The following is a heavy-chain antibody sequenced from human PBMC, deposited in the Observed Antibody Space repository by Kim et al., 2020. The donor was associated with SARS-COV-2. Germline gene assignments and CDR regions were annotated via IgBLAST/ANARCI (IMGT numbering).Heavy chain of an antibody. CDR2: IWYDGSNK. CDR3: TRGRGRYASWFDP. Sequence: GGSLRLSCAASGFTFSSYGMHWVRQAPGKGLEWVAVIWYDGSNKYYADSVKGRFTISRDNSKKTLYLLMNSLRAEDAAVYYCTRGRGRYASWFDPWGQGTLVTVSS. J-gene: IGHJ5*02. CDR1: GFTFSSYG. V-gene: IGHV3-33*01. D-gene: IGHD3-16*01.